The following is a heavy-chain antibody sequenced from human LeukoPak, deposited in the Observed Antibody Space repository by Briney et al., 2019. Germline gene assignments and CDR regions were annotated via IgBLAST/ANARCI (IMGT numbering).Heavy chain of an antibody. Sequence: GRSLRLSCAASGFTFSNYGMHWVLQAPGKGLEWVADLSYEGSNEYYAGSVKSRFSISRDNSKNTLYLQMNSLRVDDTAVYYCAKGRRGLGYFDYWGQGTLVTVSS. CDR3: AKGRRGLGYFDY. CDR1: GFTFSNYG. CDR2: LSYEGSNE. V-gene: IGHV3-30*18. J-gene: IGHJ4*02.